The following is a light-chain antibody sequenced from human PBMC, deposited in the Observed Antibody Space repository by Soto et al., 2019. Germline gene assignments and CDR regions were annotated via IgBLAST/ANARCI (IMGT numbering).Light chain of an antibody. V-gene: IGLV2-23*02. Sequence: QSVLTQPASVSGSPGQSITISSTRSSSHVGCYDFVSWYQQHPGKAPKVLIYEVTKRPSGVSNRFSGSKSGNTASLTISGLQADDEADYYCCADAGSSRYVFGTGTKLTVL. CDR3: CADAGSSRYV. J-gene: IGLJ1*01. CDR2: EVT. CDR1: SSHVGCYDF.